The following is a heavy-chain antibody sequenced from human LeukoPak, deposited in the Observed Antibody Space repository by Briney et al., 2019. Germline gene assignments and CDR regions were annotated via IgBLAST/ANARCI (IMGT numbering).Heavy chain of an antibody. CDR1: RGSISSYH. Sequence: SETLSLTCTVSRGSISSYHWSWIRQPAGKGLEWIGRIYARGSTNYNPSLKSRVTMSVDTSKNQFSLRLSSVTAADTAVYYCARRADLYDYVWGSYRSGWFDPWGQGTLVTVSS. V-gene: IGHV4-4*07. CDR3: ARRADLYDYVWGSYRSGWFDP. CDR2: IYARGST. D-gene: IGHD3-16*02. J-gene: IGHJ5*02.